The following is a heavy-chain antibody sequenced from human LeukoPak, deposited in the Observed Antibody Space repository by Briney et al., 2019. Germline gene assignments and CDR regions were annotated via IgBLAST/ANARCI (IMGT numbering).Heavy chain of an antibody. Sequence: SETLSLTCAVYGGSFSGYYWSWLRQPPGKGLEWIGEINHSGSTNYNPSLKSRVTISVDTSKNQFSLKLSSVTAADTAVYYCARGPKYYDILTGYAYNWFDPWGQGTLVTVSS. V-gene: IGHV4-34*01. D-gene: IGHD3-9*01. J-gene: IGHJ5*02. CDR2: INHSGST. CDR1: GGSFSGYY. CDR3: ARGPKYYDILTGYAYNWFDP.